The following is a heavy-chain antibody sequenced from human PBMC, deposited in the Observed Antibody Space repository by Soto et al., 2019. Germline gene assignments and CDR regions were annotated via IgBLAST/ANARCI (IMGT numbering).Heavy chain of an antibody. CDR1: GGSISSGDYY. D-gene: IGHD3-22*01. J-gene: IGHJ4*02. CDR2: IYYSGST. Sequence: SETLSLTCTVSGGSISSGDYYWSWIRQPPGKGLEWIGYIYYSGSTYYNPSLKSRVTISVDTSKNQFFLKLNSVTAADTAVYYCARLGGYYQAFDQWGQGSLVTVSS. V-gene: IGHV4-30-4*01. CDR3: ARLGGYYQAFDQ.